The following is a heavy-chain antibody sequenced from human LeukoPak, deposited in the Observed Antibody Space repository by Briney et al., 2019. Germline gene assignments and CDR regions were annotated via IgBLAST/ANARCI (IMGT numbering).Heavy chain of an antibody. CDR1: GGSISSSSYY. D-gene: IGHD3-22*01. J-gene: IGHJ4*02. CDR2: IYYSGST. CDR3: AGDSSGYYTHDY. V-gene: IGHV4-39*01. Sequence: NSSETLSLTCTVSGGSISSSSYYWGWIRQPPGKGLEWIGNIYYSGSTYYNPSLKSRVTISVDTSKNQFSLKLSSVTAADTAVYHCAGDSSGYYTHDYWGQGTLVTVSS.